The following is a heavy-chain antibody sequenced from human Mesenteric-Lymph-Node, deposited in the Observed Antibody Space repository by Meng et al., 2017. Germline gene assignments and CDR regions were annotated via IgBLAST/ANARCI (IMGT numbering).Heavy chain of an antibody. V-gene: IGHV3-30*04. J-gene: IGHJ4*02. Sequence: GGSLRLSCAASGFTFSSYAMHWVRQAPGKGLEWVALISYDGSNKYYADSVKGRFTISRDNSKNTLYLQMNSLRAEDTAVYYCAREDGYSYGYYFDYWGQGTLVTVSS. D-gene: IGHD5-18*01. CDR1: GFTFSSYA. CDR2: ISYDGSNK. CDR3: AREDGYSYGYYFDY.